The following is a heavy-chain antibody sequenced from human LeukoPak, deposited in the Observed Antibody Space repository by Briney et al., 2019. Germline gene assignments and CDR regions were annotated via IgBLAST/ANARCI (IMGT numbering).Heavy chain of an antibody. CDR3: AREVIYAGRKSYFDY. Sequence: GSSVKVSCKASGGTFSSYAISRVRQAPGQGLEWMGGFIPIFGTANYAQKFQGRVTITTDESTSTAYMELSSLRSEDTAVYYCAREVIYAGRKSYFDYWGQGTLVTVSS. V-gene: IGHV1-69*05. D-gene: IGHD2/OR15-2a*01. CDR2: FIPIFGTA. CDR1: GGTFSSYA. J-gene: IGHJ4*02.